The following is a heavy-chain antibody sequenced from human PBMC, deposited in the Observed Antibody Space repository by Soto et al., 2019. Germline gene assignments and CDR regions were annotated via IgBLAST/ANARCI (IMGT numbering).Heavy chain of an antibody. J-gene: IGHJ4*02. D-gene: IGHD6-25*01. V-gene: IGHV1-3*01. CDR2: ISGGNGNT. Sequence: QVHLVQSGAEVKKPGASVKVSCKASGYIFTKSAMHWVCQAPGQRLEWMGWISGGNGNTKYSPKLQDRVTITRDTSASTAYMELSSLRSEDTALYYCARDGVAAGNINFDYWGQGTLVTVSS. CDR3: ARDGVAAGNINFDY. CDR1: GYIFTKSA.